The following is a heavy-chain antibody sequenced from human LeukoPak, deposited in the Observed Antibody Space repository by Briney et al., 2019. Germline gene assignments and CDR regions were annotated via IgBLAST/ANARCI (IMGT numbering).Heavy chain of an antibody. V-gene: IGHV1-8*01. J-gene: IGHJ4*02. CDR2: MNPKSGNT. CDR3: ARGRGYTSPWSVSWFDY. D-gene: IGHD2-15*01. CDR1: GYTFSTYD. Sequence: ASVKVSCKAAGYTFSTYDISWVRQATGQGLEWMGWMNPKSGNTLYAQKFQGRVTMTRNTSISTAYMELSSVRSEDTAVYHCARGRGYTSPWSVSWFDYWGQGTLVTVSS.